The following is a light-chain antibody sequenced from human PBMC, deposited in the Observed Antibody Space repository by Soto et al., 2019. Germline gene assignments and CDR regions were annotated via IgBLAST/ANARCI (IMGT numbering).Light chain of an antibody. CDR3: TSYAVGINVV. CDR1: SSDVGYYNY. CDR2: EVD. V-gene: IGLV2-8*01. J-gene: IGLJ2*01. Sequence: QSVLTQPPSASGSPGQSVAISCTGTSSDVGYYNYVSWYQQHPGKALKLIIYEVDKRPSGVPDRFSGSKSGNTASLTVSGLQAEDEAEYYCTSYAVGINVVFGGGTQLTVL.